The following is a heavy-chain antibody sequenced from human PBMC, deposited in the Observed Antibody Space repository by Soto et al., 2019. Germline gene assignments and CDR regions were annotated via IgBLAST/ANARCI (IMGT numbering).Heavy chain of an antibody. Sequence: QLQGSGPGQLKPSQTLSLTCSVSGDSIRGYYYYWGWIRQAPGKGLEWVGRVYFSGGNSYYTPSLKSRVTISVDTSYNKFFLRLNSVTAADTAVYFCAYGSSSAWIDKWGQGTLVTVSS. CDR3: AYGSSSAWIDK. CDR2: VYFSGGNS. J-gene: IGHJ4*02. V-gene: IGHV4-39*01. D-gene: IGHD6-25*01. CDR1: GDSIRGYYYY.